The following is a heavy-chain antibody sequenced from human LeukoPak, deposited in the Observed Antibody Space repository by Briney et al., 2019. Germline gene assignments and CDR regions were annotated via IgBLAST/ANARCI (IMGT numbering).Heavy chain of an antibody. CDR3: AKDSSSSWHEYYFDY. Sequence: PGGSLRLSCAASGFTFDDYAMHWVRQAPGKGLEWVSGISWNSGSIGYADSVKGRFTISRDNAKNSLYLQTNSLRAEDTALYYCAKDSSSSWHEYYFDYWGQGTLVTVSS. CDR2: ISWNSGSI. CDR1: GFTFDDYA. D-gene: IGHD6-13*01. J-gene: IGHJ4*02. V-gene: IGHV3-9*01.